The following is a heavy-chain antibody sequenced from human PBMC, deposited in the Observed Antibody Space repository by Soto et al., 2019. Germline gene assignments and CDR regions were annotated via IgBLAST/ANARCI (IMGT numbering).Heavy chain of an antibody. J-gene: IGHJ4*02. CDR1: GFTFSSYG. CDR3: ARWMVEGDY. D-gene: IGHD2-15*01. V-gene: IGHV3-33*01. CDR2: IWYDGSNK. Sequence: QVQLVESGGGVVQPGRSLRLSCAASGFTFSSYGMHWVRQAPGKGLEWVAVIWYDGSNKYYADSVKGRFTISRDNSKNTMYLQMNVLRAEDTALYYCARWMVEGDYWGQGTLVTVYS.